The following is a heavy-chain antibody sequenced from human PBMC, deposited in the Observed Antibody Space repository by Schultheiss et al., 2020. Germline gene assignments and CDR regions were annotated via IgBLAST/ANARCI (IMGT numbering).Heavy chain of an antibody. D-gene: IGHD4-17*01. V-gene: IGHV3-23*01. CDR1: GFTFSSYA. Sequence: GGSLRLSCAASGFTFSSYAMSWVRQAPGKGLEWVSAISGSGGSTYYADSVKGRFTISRDNSKNTLYLQMNSLRAEDTAVYYCARDDYGDYRYFDLWGRGTLVTVSS. CDR2: ISGSGGST. CDR3: ARDDYGDYRYFDL. J-gene: IGHJ2*01.